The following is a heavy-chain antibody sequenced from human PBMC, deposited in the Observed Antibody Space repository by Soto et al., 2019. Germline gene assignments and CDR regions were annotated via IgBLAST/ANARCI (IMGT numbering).Heavy chain of an antibody. D-gene: IGHD5-12*01. CDR3: ARHRPGYKGGWNYFDY. CDR1: GFSFTTHW. J-gene: IGHJ4*02. Sequence: GESLKISCNTSGFSFTTHWIAWVRQMPGRGLELLGIIYAGDSDTRYIPSFQGQVTITADKHTNTTCLHWKTLKTSDTAMYFCARHRPGYKGGWNYFDYRGQRTLVTVSS. CDR2: IYAGDSDT. V-gene: IGHV5-51*01.